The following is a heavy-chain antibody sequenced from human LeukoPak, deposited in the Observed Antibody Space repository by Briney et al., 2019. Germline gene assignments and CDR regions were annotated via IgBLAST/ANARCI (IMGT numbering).Heavy chain of an antibody. CDR1: GFIFTNYF. D-gene: IGHD3-3*01. CDR3: ATDRGWRTSGYYLYYFEY. J-gene: IGHJ4*02. Sequence: QAGGSLRLSCAASGFIFTNYFMSWVRQAPGKGLEWVASIKHDGSEKYYVDSVRGRFTISRDNTMNSLYLQMSSLRAEDTAVYHCATDRGWRTSGYYLYYFEYWGQGTLVTYSS. V-gene: IGHV3-7*01. CDR2: IKHDGSEK.